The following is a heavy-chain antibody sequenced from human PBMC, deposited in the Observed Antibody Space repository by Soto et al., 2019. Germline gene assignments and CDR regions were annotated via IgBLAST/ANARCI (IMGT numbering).Heavy chain of an antibody. J-gene: IGHJ4*02. CDR3: AIEGRLGYCSGGSCYSSY. CDR1: GYTFTSYG. V-gene: IGHV1-18*04. CDR2: ISAYNGNT. D-gene: IGHD2-15*01. Sequence: ASEKVSCKASGYTFTSYGISWVRQAPGQGLEWMGWISAYNGNTNYAQKLQGRVTMTTDTSTSTAYMELRSLRSDDTAVYYCAIEGRLGYCSGGSCYSSYWGQGSLVTVSS.